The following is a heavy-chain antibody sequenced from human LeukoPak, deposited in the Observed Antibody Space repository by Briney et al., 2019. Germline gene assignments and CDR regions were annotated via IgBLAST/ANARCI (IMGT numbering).Heavy chain of an antibody. CDR2: ISYDGSVQ. CDR1: GFTFSIYA. CDR3: AKERRGFYMDV. J-gene: IGHJ6*03. Sequence: GGSLRLSCAASGFTFSIYAMHWARQAPGKGLEWVALISYDGSVQYYVDSVRGRFTISKDKSRNTLFLQMNSLRTEDTAVYFCAKERRGFYMDVWGSGTTVTVSS. V-gene: IGHV3-30*02.